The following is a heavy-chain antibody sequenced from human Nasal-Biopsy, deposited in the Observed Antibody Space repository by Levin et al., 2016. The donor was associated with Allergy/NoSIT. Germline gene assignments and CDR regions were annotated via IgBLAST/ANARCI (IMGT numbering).Heavy chain of an antibody. CDR3: TRDHWGIKGYDAFDI. CDR2: IKRDGSEI. Sequence: GGSLRLSCAASGFTFSSDWMSWVRRAPGKGLEWVANIKRDGSEIYYVDSVKGRFTISRDNAKKSLYLQMNSLRAEDTAVYYCTRDHWGIKGYDAFDIWGQGTMVTVSS. V-gene: IGHV3-7*04. CDR1: GFTFSSDW. D-gene: IGHD3-16*01. J-gene: IGHJ3*02.